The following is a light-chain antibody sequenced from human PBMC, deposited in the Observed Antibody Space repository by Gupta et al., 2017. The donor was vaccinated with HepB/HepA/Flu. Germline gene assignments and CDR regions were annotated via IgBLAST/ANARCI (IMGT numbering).Light chain of an antibody. CDR1: ALSKQY. Sequence: SYALTQPPSVSVSPGPPAKITCSGDALSKQYAFWYQQKPGQAPVLLIYKDSERSSGIPERFSGSSSGTTVTLTISGVQAEEEADYYCQSADLTGNVVVFAGGTKLTVL. J-gene: IGLJ2*01. CDR2: KDS. CDR3: QSADLTGNVVV. V-gene: IGLV3-25*02.